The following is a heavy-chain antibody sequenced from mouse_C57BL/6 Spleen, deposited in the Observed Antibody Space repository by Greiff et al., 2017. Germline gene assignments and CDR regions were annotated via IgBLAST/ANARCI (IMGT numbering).Heavy chain of an antibody. D-gene: IGHD1-1*01. Sequence: EVQLVESGGGLVQPGGSLSLSCAASGFTFTDYYMSWVRQPPGKALEWLGFIRNKANGYTTEYSASVKGRFTISRDNSQSILYLQMNALRAEDSATYYCARSYYGSSYEAMDYWGQGTSVTVSS. V-gene: IGHV7-3*01. CDR1: GFTFTDYY. CDR3: ARSYYGSSYEAMDY. CDR2: IRNKANGYTT. J-gene: IGHJ4*01.